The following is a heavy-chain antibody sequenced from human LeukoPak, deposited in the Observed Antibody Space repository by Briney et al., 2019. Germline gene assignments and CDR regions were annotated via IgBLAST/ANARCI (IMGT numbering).Heavy chain of an antibody. J-gene: IGHJ4*02. V-gene: IGHV3-11*01. CDR1: GFTFSDYY. CDR3: ARDRQVASGYYYYRQKFDY. CDR2: LSSSGRTI. Sequence: PGGALRLSCAPSGFTFSDYYMSWIRQAPRKGLEGVSYLSSSGRTIYYAHSVKSRFTISGDNSKNSLYLQMNTLIAADTAVYYCARDRQVASGYYYYRQKFDYLGQGDLVTVCS. D-gene: IGHD3-22*01.